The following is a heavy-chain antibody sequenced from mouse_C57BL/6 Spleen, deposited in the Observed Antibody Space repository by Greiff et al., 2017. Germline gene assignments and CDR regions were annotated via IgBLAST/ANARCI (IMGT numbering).Heavy chain of an antibody. CDR2: IWSGGST. CDR1: GFSLTSYG. D-gene: IGHD2-12*01. V-gene: IGHV2-2*01. J-gene: IGHJ4*01. CDR3: ARYYSNDGDYAMDY. Sequence: VMLVESGPGLVQPSQSLSITCTVSGFSLTSYGVHWVRQSPGKGLEWLGVIWSGGSTDYNAAFISRLSISKDNSKSQVFFKMNSLQADDTAIYYCARYYSNDGDYAMDYWGQGTSVTVSS.